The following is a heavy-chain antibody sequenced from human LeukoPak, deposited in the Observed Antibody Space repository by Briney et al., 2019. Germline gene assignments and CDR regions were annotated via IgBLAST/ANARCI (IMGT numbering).Heavy chain of an antibody. CDR3: ARDDWGY. D-gene: IGHD3-9*01. CDR2: IYISGST. Sequence: SETLSLTCTVSGGSISSYYWNWIRQPAGKGLEWIGRIYISGSTNYNPSLESRVTMSIDTSKNQISLKLRSVTATDTAVYYCARDDWGYWGQGTTVTVSS. J-gene: IGHJ4*02. CDR1: GGSISSYY. V-gene: IGHV4-4*07.